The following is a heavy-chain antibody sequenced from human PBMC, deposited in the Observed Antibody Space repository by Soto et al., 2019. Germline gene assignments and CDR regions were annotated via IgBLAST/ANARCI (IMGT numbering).Heavy chain of an antibody. CDR3: ARAFDDSSGYYGGLGY. Sequence: SETLSLTCTVSGASIGSGDYYWSWIRQPPGKGLEWIGYIYCTGSTYYNPSLKSRLTLSVDTSKNQLSLKLSSVTAADTAVYYCARAFDDSSGYYGGLGYWGQGALVTVSS. V-gene: IGHV4-30-4*01. D-gene: IGHD3-22*01. CDR1: GASIGSGDYY. CDR2: IYCTGST. J-gene: IGHJ4*02.